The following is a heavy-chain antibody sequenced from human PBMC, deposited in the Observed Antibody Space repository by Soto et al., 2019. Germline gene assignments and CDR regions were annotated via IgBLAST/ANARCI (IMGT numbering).Heavy chain of an antibody. Sequence: ASVKVSCKASGYTFTSYGISWVRQAPGQGLEWMGWISAYNGNTNYAQKLQGRVTMTTDTSTSTAYMELRSLRSDATAVYYCARAPGYSSSDAFDIWGQGTMVTVSS. J-gene: IGHJ3*02. CDR2: ISAYNGNT. CDR1: GYTFTSYG. CDR3: ARAPGYSSSDAFDI. V-gene: IGHV1-18*01. D-gene: IGHD6-6*01.